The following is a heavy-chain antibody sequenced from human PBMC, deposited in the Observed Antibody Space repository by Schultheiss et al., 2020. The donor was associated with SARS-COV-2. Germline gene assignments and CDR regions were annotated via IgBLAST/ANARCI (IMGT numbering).Heavy chain of an antibody. CDR2: ISSSSSYI. Sequence: GGSLRLSCAASGFTFSSYSMNWVRQAPGKGLEWVSSISSSSSYIYYADSVKGRFTISRDNAKNSLYLQMNSLRAEDTAVYYCARDPNYDFWSDWDLHGMDVWGQGTTVTVSS. CDR3: ARDPNYDFWSDWDLHGMDV. J-gene: IGHJ6*02. D-gene: IGHD3-3*01. CDR1: GFTFSSYS. V-gene: IGHV3-21*01.